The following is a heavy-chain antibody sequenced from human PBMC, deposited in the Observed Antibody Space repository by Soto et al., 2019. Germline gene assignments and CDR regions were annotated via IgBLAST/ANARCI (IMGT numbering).Heavy chain of an antibody. CDR3: ASGGEVYLYAY. CDR1: GGSISSYY. V-gene: IGHV4-59*01. Sequence: SETLSLTCTVSGGSISSYYWSWIRQPPGKGLEWIGYIYYSGITDYNPSLKSRVTISVDTSKSQFSLKLSSVTAADTAVYYCASGGEVYLYAYWGQGTLVTVSS. CDR2: IYYSGIT. J-gene: IGHJ4*02. D-gene: IGHD2-2*01.